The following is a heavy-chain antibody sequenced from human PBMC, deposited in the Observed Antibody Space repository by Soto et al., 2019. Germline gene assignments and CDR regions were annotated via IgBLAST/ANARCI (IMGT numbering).Heavy chain of an antibody. CDR2: IWYDGSNK. CDR3: ARGLVGATIYYYYCMDV. J-gene: IGHJ6*02. D-gene: IGHD1-26*01. Sequence: QVQLVESGGGVVQPGRSLRLSCAASGFTFSSYGMHWVRQAPGKGLEWVAVIWYDGSNKYYADSVKGRFTISRDNSKNTLYLQMNSLSAEDTAVYYCARGLVGATIYYYYCMDVWGQGTTVTVSS. V-gene: IGHV3-33*01. CDR1: GFTFSSYG.